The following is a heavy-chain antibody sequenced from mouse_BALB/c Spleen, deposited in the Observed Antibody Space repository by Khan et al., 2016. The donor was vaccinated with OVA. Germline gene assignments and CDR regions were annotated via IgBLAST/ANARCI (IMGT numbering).Heavy chain of an antibody. CDR3: ARGYGSLYWYFDV. CDR1: GISITSGNYR. J-gene: IGHJ1*01. D-gene: IGHD2-1*01. V-gene: IGHV3-5*02. Sequence: VQLQQSGPGLVKPSQTVSLTCTVTGISITSGNYRWSWIRQFPGNKLEWIGNIYYSGTVTYNPSLTSRTTITRDTSKNQFFLEMNSLTAEDTATYYCARGYGSLYWYFDVWGAGTTVTVSS. CDR2: IYYSGTV.